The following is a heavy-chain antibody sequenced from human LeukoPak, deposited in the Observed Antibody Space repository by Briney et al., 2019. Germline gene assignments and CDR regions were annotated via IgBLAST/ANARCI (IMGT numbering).Heavy chain of an antibody. CDR2: IYYSGST. Sequence: SETLSLTCTVSGGSISSSSYYWGWIRQPPGKGLEWIGSIYYSGSTYYNPSLKSRVTISVDTSKNQFSLKLSSVTAADTAVYYCARERSYDYVWGSYRPFDYWGQGTLVTVSS. J-gene: IGHJ4*02. CDR3: ARERSYDYVWGSYRPFDY. D-gene: IGHD3-16*02. V-gene: IGHV4-39*07. CDR1: GGSISSSSYY.